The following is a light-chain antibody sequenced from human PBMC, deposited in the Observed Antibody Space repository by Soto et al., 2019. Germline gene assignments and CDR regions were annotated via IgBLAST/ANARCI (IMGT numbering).Light chain of an antibody. Sequence: EIVMKQSPDILSVSPGERVTLSCRASQSVGSDLAWYQQKPGQGPRLLIYGASTRATGVPATFSGSGSGTEFTLTISSLQSEDFAMYYCQHYNDWPPGTFGQGTKVEI. CDR3: QHYNDWPPGT. CDR1: QSVGSD. J-gene: IGKJ1*01. V-gene: IGKV3-15*01. CDR2: GAS.